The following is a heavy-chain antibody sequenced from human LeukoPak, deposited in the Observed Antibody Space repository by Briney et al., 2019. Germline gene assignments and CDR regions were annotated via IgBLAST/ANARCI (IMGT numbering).Heavy chain of an antibody. Sequence: GASVKVTCKASGYTFTSYYMHWVRQAPGQGLEWMGIINPSGGSTSYAQKFQGRVTMTRDMSTSTVYMDLWSLRSEDTAVYYCARGIAARLDPFDYWGQGTLVTVSS. CDR3: ARGIAARLDPFDY. V-gene: IGHV1-46*01. D-gene: IGHD6-6*01. CDR2: INPSGGST. J-gene: IGHJ4*02. CDR1: GYTFTSYY.